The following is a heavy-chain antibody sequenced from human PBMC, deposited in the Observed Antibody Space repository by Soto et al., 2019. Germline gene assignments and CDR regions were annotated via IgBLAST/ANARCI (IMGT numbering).Heavy chain of an antibody. CDR3: AKDSVLRYFLYGMDV. J-gene: IGHJ6*02. D-gene: IGHD3-9*01. V-gene: IGHV3-9*01. CDR2: ISWNSGSI. CDR1: GFTFSSYG. Sequence: VQLVESGGGVVQPGRSLRLSCAASGFTFSSYGMHWVRQAPGKGLEWVSGISWNSGSIGYADSVKGRFTISRDNAKNSLYLQMNSLRAEDTALYYCAKDSVLRYFLYGMDVWGQGTTVTVSS.